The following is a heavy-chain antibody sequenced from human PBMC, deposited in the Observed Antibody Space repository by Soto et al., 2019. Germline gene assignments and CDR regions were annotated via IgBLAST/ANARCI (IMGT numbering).Heavy chain of an antibody. CDR3: ARARYSSDWMPFAY. CDR1: GFTFSSYA. CDR2: ISSNGDNT. V-gene: IGHV3-64*01. D-gene: IGHD6-19*01. Sequence: GGSLRLSCAASGFTFSSYAIHWVRQAPGKGLEFVSAISSNGDNTYYANSVKGRFTISRDSSKNTLYLQMGSLRAEDMAVYYCARARYSSDWMPFAYWGQGTLVTI. J-gene: IGHJ4*02.